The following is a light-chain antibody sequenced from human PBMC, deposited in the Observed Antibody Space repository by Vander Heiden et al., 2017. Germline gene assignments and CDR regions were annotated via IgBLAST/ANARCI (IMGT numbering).Light chain of an antibody. CDR1: ENIGRS. V-gene: IGKV6-21*01. J-gene: IGKJ2*01. CDR2: YAS. Sequence: EIVLTQSPDFQSVAPQEKVTITCRASENIGRSLHWYQQKPSQSPKLLIKYASQSFSGVPSRFSGGGSGTDFTLTINSLEAEDAATYYCHQSSSVPYSFGQGTKLDIK. CDR3: HQSSSVPYS.